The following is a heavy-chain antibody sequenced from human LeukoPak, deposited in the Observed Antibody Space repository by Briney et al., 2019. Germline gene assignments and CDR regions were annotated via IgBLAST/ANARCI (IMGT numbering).Heavy chain of an antibody. J-gene: IGHJ4*02. Sequence: PGGSLRLSCAASGFTFSSYSMNWVRQAPGKGLEWVSYISSSGTTIYYADSVKGRFTISRDNAKNSLYLQMNSLRDEDTAVYYCARVDYGDYGFDYWGQGTLVTVSS. D-gene: IGHD4-17*01. CDR1: GFTFSSYS. V-gene: IGHV3-48*02. CDR3: ARVDYGDYGFDY. CDR2: ISSSGTTI.